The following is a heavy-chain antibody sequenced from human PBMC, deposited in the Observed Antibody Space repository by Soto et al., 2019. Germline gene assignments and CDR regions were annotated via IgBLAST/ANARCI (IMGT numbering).Heavy chain of an antibody. CDR1: GFTFSSYS. CDR2: ISSSSSTI. J-gene: IGHJ6*02. Sequence: GGSLILSCAASGFTFSSYSMNWVRQAPGKGLEWVSYISSSSSTIYYADSVKGRFTISRDNAKNSLYLQMNSLRDEDTAVYYCARDLGNSSSWYPYYYYYGMDVWGQGTTVTVSS. D-gene: IGHD6-13*01. V-gene: IGHV3-48*02. CDR3: ARDLGNSSSWYPYYYYYGMDV.